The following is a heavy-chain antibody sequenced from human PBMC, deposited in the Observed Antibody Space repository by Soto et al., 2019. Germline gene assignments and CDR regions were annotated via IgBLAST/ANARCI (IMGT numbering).Heavy chain of an antibody. D-gene: IGHD4-17*01. CDR2: ISAYNGNT. V-gene: IGHV1-18*04. Sequence: QVQLVQSGAEVKKPGASVKVSCKASGYTFISYGISCVRQAPGQGLEWMGWISAYNGNTNYAQKLQDRVTMTTDTSTSTAYMELRSLRSDDTAVYYCAREGEDYGGYLGYYGMDVWGQGTTVTVSS. CDR3: AREGEDYGGYLGYYGMDV. CDR1: GYTFISYG. J-gene: IGHJ6*02.